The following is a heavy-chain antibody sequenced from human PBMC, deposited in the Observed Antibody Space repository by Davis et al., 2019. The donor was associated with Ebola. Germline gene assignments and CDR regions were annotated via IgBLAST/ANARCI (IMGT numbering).Heavy chain of an antibody. CDR1: GYSISSGYY. J-gene: IGHJ4*02. CDR3: ARGRGYCSSTSCYSDFDY. D-gene: IGHD2-2*01. V-gene: IGHV4-38-2*01. CDR2: IYHSGST. Sequence: PSETLSLTCAVSGYSISSGYYWGWIRQPPGKGLEWIGSIYHSGSTYYNPSLKSRVTISVDTSKNQFSLKLSSVTAADTAVYYCARGRGYCSSTSCYSDFDYWGQGTLVTVSS.